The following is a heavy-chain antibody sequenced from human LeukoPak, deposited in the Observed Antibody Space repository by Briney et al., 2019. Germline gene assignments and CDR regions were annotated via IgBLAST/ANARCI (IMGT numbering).Heavy chain of an antibody. CDR1: GGSIGSTRYY. V-gene: IGHV4-39*01. Sequence: PSETLSLTCTVSGGSIGSTRYYWGWIRQPPGKGLEWIGSIYYSGSTYYNPSLKSRVTISVDTSKNQFSLKLSSVTAADTAVYYCARNRYGDYWGQGTLVTVSS. CDR3: ARNRYGDY. CDR2: IYYSGST. D-gene: IGHD2-15*01. J-gene: IGHJ4*02.